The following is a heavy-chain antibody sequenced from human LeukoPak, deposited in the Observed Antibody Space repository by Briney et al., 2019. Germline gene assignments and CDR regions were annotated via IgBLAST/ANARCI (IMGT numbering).Heavy chain of an antibody. CDR1: GLTFDDYA. J-gene: IGHJ6*01. V-gene: IGHV3-9*01. Sequence: PGKSMRLSCAASGLTFDDYAMRWVRHAPGQGLEWVAGISWNRGCLGYADSVTGQFTVSRDNAKRSLYLEMNRLRAEGPALFYCGKDRLEGYGLDAWRQGTTVSVFS. CDR2: ISWNRGCL. D-gene: IGHD6-6*01. CDR3: GKDRLEGYGLDA.